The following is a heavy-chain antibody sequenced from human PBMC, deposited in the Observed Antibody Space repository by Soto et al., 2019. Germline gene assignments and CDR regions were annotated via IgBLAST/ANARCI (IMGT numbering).Heavy chain of an antibody. CDR3: ARDRGHSGYDQPYYYYYGMDV. CDR1: GYTFTSYG. V-gene: IGHV1-18*01. Sequence: QVQLVQSGAEVKKPGASVKVSCKASGYTFTSYGISWVRQAPGQGLEWMGWISAYNGNTNYAQKLQGRVTMTTDTSTSTAYMELRSLRSDDTAVYYCARDRGHSGYDQPYYYYYGMDVWGQGTMVTVSS. CDR2: ISAYNGNT. J-gene: IGHJ6*02. D-gene: IGHD5-12*01.